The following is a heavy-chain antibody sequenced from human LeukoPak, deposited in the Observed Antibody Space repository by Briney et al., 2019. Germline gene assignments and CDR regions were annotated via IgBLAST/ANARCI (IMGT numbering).Heavy chain of an antibody. CDR3: ARDFGRFLAWRADDYYYYYYMDV. CDR2: INPSGGST. Sequence: ASVKVSCKASGYTFTSYYIHWVRQAPGQGLEWMGIINPSGGSTSYAQKFQGRVTMTRDMSTSTVYMELSSLRSEDTAVYYCARDFGRFLAWRADDYYYYYYMDVWGKGTTVTVSS. D-gene: IGHD3-3*01. V-gene: IGHV1-46*01. J-gene: IGHJ6*03. CDR1: GYTFTSYY.